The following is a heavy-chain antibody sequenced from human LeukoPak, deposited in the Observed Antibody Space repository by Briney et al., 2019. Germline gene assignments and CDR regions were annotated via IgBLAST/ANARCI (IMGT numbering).Heavy chain of an antibody. V-gene: IGHV4-61*02. Sequence: SETLSLTCTVSGGSISSSSYYWSWIRQPAGKGLEWIGRIYTSGSTNYNPSLKSRVTMSVDTSKNQFSLKLSSVTAADTAVYYCARVDGPHPSVWGQGTTVTVSS. CDR3: ARVDGPHPSV. D-gene: IGHD3-9*01. J-gene: IGHJ6*02. CDR1: GGSISSSSYY. CDR2: IYTSGST.